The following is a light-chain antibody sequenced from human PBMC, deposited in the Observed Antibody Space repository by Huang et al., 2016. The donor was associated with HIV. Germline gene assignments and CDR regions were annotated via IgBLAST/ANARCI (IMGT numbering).Light chain of an antibody. CDR3: QQYHNWPYT. V-gene: IGKV3-15*01. Sequence: EIIMTQSPATLSLSPGEGASLSCRANQSVATNLAWYLHRPGQSPRILIFGASTRASCIPGRFSGSGSGTQFTLTVSCLQSEDFAVYYWQQYHNWPYTFGQGTKLEI. J-gene: IGKJ2*01. CDR2: GAS. CDR1: QSVATN.